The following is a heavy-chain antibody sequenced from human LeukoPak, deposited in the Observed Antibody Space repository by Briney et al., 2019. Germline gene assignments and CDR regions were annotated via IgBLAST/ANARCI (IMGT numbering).Heavy chain of an antibody. CDR1: GGSFIGYY. V-gene: IGHV4-34*01. Sequence: PSETLSLTCAAFGGSFIGYYWSWIRQPPGKGLEWMGEINHSGSTTYNQSLKSRVTISVDTSKNQFSLKLSSVTAADTAVYYCARVRSWIQLWLPKYYFDYWGQGTLVTVSS. CDR2: INHSGST. J-gene: IGHJ4*02. CDR3: ARVRSWIQLWLPKYYFDY. D-gene: IGHD5-18*01.